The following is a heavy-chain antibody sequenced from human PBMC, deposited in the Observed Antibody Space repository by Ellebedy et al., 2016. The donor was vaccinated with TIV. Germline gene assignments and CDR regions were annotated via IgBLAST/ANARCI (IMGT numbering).Heavy chain of an antibody. CDR3: VNKTTVTSVDY. J-gene: IGHJ4*02. D-gene: IGHD4-17*01. CDR1: GFSLRTNAVS. CDR2: IYGNDDK. Sequence: SGPTLVKPTQTLTLTCPFSGFSLRTNAVSVGWVRQPPGRAPAWLTFIYGNDDKRYSPSLKSRLTITKDTSKNQVVLTLTNMDPVDTATYYCVNKTTVTSVDYWGQGTLVTVSS. V-gene: IGHV2-5*01.